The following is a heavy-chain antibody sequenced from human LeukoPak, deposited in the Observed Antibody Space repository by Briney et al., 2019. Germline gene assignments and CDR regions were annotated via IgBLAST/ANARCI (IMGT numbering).Heavy chain of an antibody. CDR3: AKQLTAGGYYFDY. CDR1: GFTFSSYA. Sequence: GGSLRLSCAASGFTFSSYAMNWVRQAPGEGLEWVSGISGGGETTYYADSVKGRFTISRDNSKNTLHLQMNSLRAEDTAVYYCAKQLTAGGYYFDYWGQGTLVTVSS. D-gene: IGHD6-13*01. V-gene: IGHV3-23*01. CDR2: ISGGGETT. J-gene: IGHJ4*02.